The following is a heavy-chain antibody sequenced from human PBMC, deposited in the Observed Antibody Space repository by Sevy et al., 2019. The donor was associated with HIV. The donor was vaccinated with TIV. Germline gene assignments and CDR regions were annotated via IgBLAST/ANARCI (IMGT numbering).Heavy chain of an antibody. CDR2: IYPDDSVI. CDR3: ARRGYDSSGYPQYYFDY. Sequence: GESLKISCRGSGYKFASYWIAWVRQMPGKGLEWMGIIYPDDSVIRYSPSLQGQVTISVDKSISTAYLQWTNLKASDTAMYFCARRGYDSSGYPQYYFDYWGQGTLVTVSS. V-gene: IGHV5-51*01. J-gene: IGHJ4*02. CDR1: GYKFASYW. D-gene: IGHD3-22*01.